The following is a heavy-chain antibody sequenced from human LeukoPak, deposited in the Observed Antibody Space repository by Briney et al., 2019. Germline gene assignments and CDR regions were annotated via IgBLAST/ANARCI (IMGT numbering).Heavy chain of an antibody. J-gene: IGHJ6*02. Sequence: ASVKVSCKASGYTFTSYDINWVRQATGQGLEWMGWMNPNSGNTGYAQKFQGRVTMTRNTSISTAYMELSSLRSEDTAVYYCARSRRGYYGSGSWDRVYYYYGMDVWGQGTTVTVSS. D-gene: IGHD3-10*01. CDR1: GYTFTSYD. CDR2: MNPNSGNT. CDR3: ARSRRGYYGSGSWDRVYYYYGMDV. V-gene: IGHV1-8*01.